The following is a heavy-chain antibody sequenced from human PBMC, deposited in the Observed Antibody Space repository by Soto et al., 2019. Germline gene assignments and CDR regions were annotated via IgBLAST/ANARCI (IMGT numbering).Heavy chain of an antibody. V-gene: IGHV1-18*01. D-gene: IGHD1-1*01. CDR2: ISAHNGNT. Sequence: QVHLVQSGAEVKKPGASVKVSCKGSGYTFTSYGITWVRQAPGQGLEWMGWISAHNGNTNYAQKFQGRVTVTRDTSTSTAYKGLRRLRSDDTAVYYCAGGRYGDYWGQGALVTVSS. CDR3: AGGRYGDY. J-gene: IGHJ4*02. CDR1: GYTFTSYG.